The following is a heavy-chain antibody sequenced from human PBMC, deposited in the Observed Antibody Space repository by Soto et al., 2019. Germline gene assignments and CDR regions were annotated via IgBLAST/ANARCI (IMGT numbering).Heavy chain of an antibody. CDR2: FYWDDDR. V-gene: IGHV2-5*02. Sequence: QITLKESGPALVKPTQTLTLTCSFSGFSLSTSGVGVGWVRQAPGKALEWLTLFYWDDDRRYNPSLKSRLTFAKYTSRNQVVLTMTNMDPVDTATYYCAHGSSIVGAPAFDYWGQGILVTVSS. D-gene: IGHD1-26*01. J-gene: IGHJ4*02. CDR3: AHGSSIVGAPAFDY. CDR1: GFSLSTSGVG.